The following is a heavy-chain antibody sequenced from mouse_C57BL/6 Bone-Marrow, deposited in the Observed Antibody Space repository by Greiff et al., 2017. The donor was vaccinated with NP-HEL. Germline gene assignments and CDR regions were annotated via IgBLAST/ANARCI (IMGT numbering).Heavy chain of an antibody. V-gene: IGHV1-69*01. J-gene: IGHJ4*01. Sequence: QVQLQQPGAELVIPGASVKLSCKASGYTFTSYWMHWVKQRPGQGLEWIGEIDPSDSYTNYNQKLKGNSTLTVDQSSSPAYLQLSSLTSEDSAVYYCARSHYYGSSLYYYAMDDWGQGTSVTVSS. CDR3: ARSHYYGSSLYYYAMDD. CDR1: GYTFTSYW. D-gene: IGHD1-1*01. CDR2: IDPSDSYT.